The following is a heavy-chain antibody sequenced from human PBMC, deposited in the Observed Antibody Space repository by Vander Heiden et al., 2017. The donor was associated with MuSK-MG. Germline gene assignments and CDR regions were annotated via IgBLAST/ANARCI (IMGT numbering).Heavy chain of an antibody. D-gene: IGHD6-6*01. CDR3: AAVGSSSGSDY. CDR2: IVVGSGNT. Sequence: QMQLVQSGPEVTKPGTSVKVSCKASGFTFTSSAMQWGRQARGQRLEWIGWIVVGSGNTNYAQKFQERVTITRDMSTSTAYMELSSLRSEDTAVYYCAAVGSSSGSDYWGQGTLVTVSS. CDR1: GFTFTSSA. V-gene: IGHV1-58*02. J-gene: IGHJ4*02.